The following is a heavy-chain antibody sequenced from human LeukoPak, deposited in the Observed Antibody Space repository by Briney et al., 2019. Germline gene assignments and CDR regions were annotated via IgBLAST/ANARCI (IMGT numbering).Heavy chain of an antibody. V-gene: IGHV1-2*02. D-gene: IGHD3-10*01. CDR3: ARDQGLTMVRGVTSNWFDP. J-gene: IGHJ5*02. CDR1: GYTFTGYY. CDR2: INPNSGGT. Sequence: WASVKVSCTASGYTFTGYYMHWVRQAPGQGLEWMGWINPNSGGTNYAQKFQGRVTMTRDTSISTAYMELSRLRSDDTAVYYCARDQGLTMVRGVTSNWFDPWGQGTLVTVSS.